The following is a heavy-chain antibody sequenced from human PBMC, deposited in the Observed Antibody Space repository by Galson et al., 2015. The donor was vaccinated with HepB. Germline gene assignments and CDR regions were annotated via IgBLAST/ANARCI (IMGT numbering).Heavy chain of an antibody. CDR3: ASGYDPGPYYYYGMDV. Sequence: SCKASGGTFSSYAISWVRQAPGQGLGWMGGIIPIFGTANYAQKFQGRVTITADKSTSTAYMELSSLRSEDTAVYYCASGYDPGPYYYYGMDVWGQGTTVTVSS. J-gene: IGHJ6*02. D-gene: IGHD5-12*01. V-gene: IGHV1-69*06. CDR2: IIPIFGTA. CDR1: GGTFSSYA.